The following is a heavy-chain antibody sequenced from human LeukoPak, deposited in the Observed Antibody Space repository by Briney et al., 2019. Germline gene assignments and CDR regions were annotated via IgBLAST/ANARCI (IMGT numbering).Heavy chain of an antibody. Sequence: GASVKVSCKASGYTFTGYYMHWVRQAPGQGLEWMGIINPSGGGTTYAQKFQGRVSMTRDTSTSTFYMDLSSLRSEDTAVYYCARHPSNYYDSSGYFGCFDPWGQGTLVTVSS. CDR2: INPSGGGT. V-gene: IGHV1-46*01. J-gene: IGHJ5*02. CDR1: GYTFTGYY. CDR3: ARHPSNYYDSSGYFGCFDP. D-gene: IGHD3-22*01.